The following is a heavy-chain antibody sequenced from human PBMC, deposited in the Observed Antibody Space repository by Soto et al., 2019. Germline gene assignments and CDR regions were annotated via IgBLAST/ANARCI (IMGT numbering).Heavy chain of an antibody. Sequence: EVQLVESGGGLVKPGESLRLSCAASGFNFSSYTMNWVRQAPGKGLEWVASISSANRYIYYTDSVKGRLIISRDDATNPLYLQMTSLRTDDTAVYYCVRDRWRGADCYRTYAFDRWGQGTMVTVSS. CDR3: VRDRWRGADCYRTYAFDR. D-gene: IGHD2-21*02. V-gene: IGHV3-21*01. CDR1: GFNFSSYT. J-gene: IGHJ3*01. CDR2: ISSANRYI.